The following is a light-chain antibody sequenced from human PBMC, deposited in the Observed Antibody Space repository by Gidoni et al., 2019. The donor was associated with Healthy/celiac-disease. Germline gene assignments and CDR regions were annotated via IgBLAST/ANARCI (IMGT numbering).Light chain of an antibody. CDR1: QSISSY. CDR2: AAS. V-gene: IGKV1-39*01. Sequence: DIQMTQSPSSLSASVGDRVTITCRASQSISSYLHWYQQKPGKAPKLLIYAASSLQSGVPSRFSGSASGTDFTLTISSLQPEDFATYYCQQSYSTPPSFGGGTKVEI. CDR3: QQSYSTPPS. J-gene: IGKJ4*01.